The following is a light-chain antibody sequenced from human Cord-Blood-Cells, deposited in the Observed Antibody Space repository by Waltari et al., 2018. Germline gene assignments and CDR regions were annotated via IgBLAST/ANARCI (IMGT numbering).Light chain of an antibody. CDR1: SSDVGGYNY. Sequence: QSALTQPASVSGSPGQSITISCTGTSSDVGGYNYVSLYQQPPGNAPKLMIYNVSNRLSGVSNLFSRSKSGNTAALTISGLQADEEADYYCSSYTSSSTLVFGGGTKLTVL. J-gene: IGLJ2*01. V-gene: IGLV2-14*01. CDR2: NVS. CDR3: SSYTSSSTLV.